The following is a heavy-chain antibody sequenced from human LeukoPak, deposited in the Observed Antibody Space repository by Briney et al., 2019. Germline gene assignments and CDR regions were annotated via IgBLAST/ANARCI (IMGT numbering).Heavy chain of an antibody. CDR2: ISYDGSNK. V-gene: IGHV3-30*03. D-gene: IGHD3-22*01. CDR1: GFTFSSYG. Sequence: GGSLRLSCAASGFTFSSYGMHWVRQAPGKGLEWVAVISYDGSNKYYADSVKGRFTISRDNAKNSLYLQMNSLRAEDTAVYYCARDRGDSSGYEAFDIWGQGTMVNVS. J-gene: IGHJ3*02. CDR3: ARDRGDSSGYEAFDI.